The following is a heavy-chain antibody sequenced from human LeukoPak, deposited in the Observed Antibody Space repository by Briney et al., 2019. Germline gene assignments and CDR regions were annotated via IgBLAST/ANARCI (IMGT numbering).Heavy chain of an antibody. Sequence: SETLSLTCTVSGGSISSGGYYWSWLRQHPGKGLEWIGYIYYGGSTYYNPSLKSRVTISVDTSKNQFSLKLSSVTAADTAVYYCARVHYYDSSGYYGYFDYWGQGTLVTVSS. CDR2: IYYGGST. CDR1: GGSISSGGYY. V-gene: IGHV4-31*03. CDR3: ARVHYYDSSGYYGYFDY. J-gene: IGHJ4*02. D-gene: IGHD3-22*01.